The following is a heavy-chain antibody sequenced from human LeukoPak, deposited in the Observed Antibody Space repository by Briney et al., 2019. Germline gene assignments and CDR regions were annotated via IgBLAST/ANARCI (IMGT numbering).Heavy chain of an antibody. CDR2: INHSGST. CDR1: GGSFSGYY. CDR3: ARGSGGDY. Sequence: ASETLSLTCAVYGGSFSGYYWSWIRQPPGKGLEWIREINHSGSTNYNPSLKSRVTISVDTSKNQFSLKLSSVTAADTAVYYCARGSGGDYWGQGTLVTVSS. J-gene: IGHJ4*02. D-gene: IGHD1-14*01. V-gene: IGHV4-34*01.